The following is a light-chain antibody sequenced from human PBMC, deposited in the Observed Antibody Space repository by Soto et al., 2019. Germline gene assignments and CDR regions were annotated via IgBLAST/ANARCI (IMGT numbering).Light chain of an antibody. J-gene: IGKJ1*01. CDR2: DAS. CDR1: QSVSSY. CDR3: QQYGSSPWT. Sequence: EIVLTHSPATLSLSPGERATLSCRASQSVSSYLAWYQQKPGQAPRLLIYDASSRATGIPDRFRGSGSGTDFSLFISGLEPEDFAVYFCQQYGSSPWTFGQGTKVDIK. V-gene: IGKV3-20*01.